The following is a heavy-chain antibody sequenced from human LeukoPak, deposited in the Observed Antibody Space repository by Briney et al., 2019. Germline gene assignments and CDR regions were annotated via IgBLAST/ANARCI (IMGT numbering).Heavy chain of an antibody. CDR1: GFTFSTYS. D-gene: IGHD6-13*01. V-gene: IGHV3-21*04. CDR2: ISSSSSHI. Sequence: PGGSLRLSCAASGFTFSTYSMNWVRQAPGKGLEWVSSISSSSSHIYYADSVKGRFTISRDNAKNSLYLQMNSLRAEDTAVYYCARDGRGIAASYFDYWGQGTLVTVSS. J-gene: IGHJ4*02. CDR3: ARDGRGIAASYFDY.